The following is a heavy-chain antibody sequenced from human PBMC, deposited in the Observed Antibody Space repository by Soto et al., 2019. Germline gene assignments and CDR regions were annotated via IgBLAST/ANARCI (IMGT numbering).Heavy chain of an antibody. D-gene: IGHD3-10*01. CDR1: GYTFTSYD. J-gene: IGHJ5*02. Sequence: ASVKVSCKASGYTFTSYDINWVRQATGQGLEWMGWMNPNSGNTGYAQKFQGRVTMTRNTSISTAYMELSSLGSEDTAVYYCARGPGPFRITMVRGVIITPIKFNWVDPGG. V-gene: IGHV1-8*01. CDR2: MNPNSGNT. CDR3: ARGPGPFRITMVRGVIITPIKFNWVDP.